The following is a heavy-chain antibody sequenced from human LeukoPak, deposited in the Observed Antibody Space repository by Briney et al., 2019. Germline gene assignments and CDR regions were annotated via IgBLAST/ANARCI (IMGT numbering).Heavy chain of an antibody. Sequence: SQTLSLTCTVSGGSISSGSYYWSWIRQPAGKGLEWIGRIYTSGSTNYNPSLKSRVTMSVDTSKNQFSLKLSSVTAADTAVYYCARDRGSGQLWFYWGQGTLVTVSS. CDR3: ARDRGSGQLWFY. CDR2: IYTSGST. J-gene: IGHJ4*02. D-gene: IGHD5-18*01. V-gene: IGHV4-61*02. CDR1: GGSISSGSYY.